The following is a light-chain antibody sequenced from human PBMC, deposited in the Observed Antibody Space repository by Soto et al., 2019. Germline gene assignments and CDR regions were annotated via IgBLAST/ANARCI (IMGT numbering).Light chain of an antibody. CDR2: EVT. CDR1: SSDIGGYYF. J-gene: IGLJ1*01. CDR3: SSYTSGHTRV. Sequence: QSALTQPASVSGSPGQSVTISCTETSSDIGGYYFVSWYQQHPGKAPKLLIYEVTYRPSGVSHRFSGSKSGNTASLTISGLQADEEAAYYCSSYTSGHTRVFGTGTKVTVL. V-gene: IGLV2-14*03.